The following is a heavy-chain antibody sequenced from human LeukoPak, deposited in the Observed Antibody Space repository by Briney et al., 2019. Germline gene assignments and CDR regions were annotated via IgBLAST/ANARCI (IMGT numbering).Heavy chain of an antibody. D-gene: IGHD3-10*01. CDR1: GGSFSGYY. Sequence: SETLSLTCVVYGGSFSGYYWSWIRQPPGKGLEWIGEINHSGSTNRNPSLKSRVTISVDTSKNQFSLKLSSVTAADTAVYYCARRRGYGSGSYYNVVRYAGSFDYWGQGTLVTVSS. J-gene: IGHJ4*02. CDR2: INHSGST. CDR3: ARRRGYGSGSYYNVVRYAGSFDY. V-gene: IGHV4-34*01.